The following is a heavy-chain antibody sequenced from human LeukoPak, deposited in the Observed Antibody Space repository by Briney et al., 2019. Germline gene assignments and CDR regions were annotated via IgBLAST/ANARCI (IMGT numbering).Heavy chain of an antibody. J-gene: IGHJ6*03. Sequence: PGRSKRLSCAASGFTFSSYAMHWLRQAPGKGLEWVAVISYDGSNKYYADSVKGRFTISRDNSKNTLYLQMNSLRAEDTAVYYCASSAKSYYYYYMDVWGKGTTVTVSS. CDR2: ISYDGSNK. D-gene: IGHD4/OR15-4a*01. CDR1: GFTFSSYA. V-gene: IGHV3-30*04. CDR3: ASSAKSYYYYYMDV.